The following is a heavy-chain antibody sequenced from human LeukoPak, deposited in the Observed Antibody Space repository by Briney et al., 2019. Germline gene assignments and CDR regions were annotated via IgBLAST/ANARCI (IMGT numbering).Heavy chain of an antibody. D-gene: IGHD3-22*01. V-gene: IGHV4-39*01. CDR1: GGSISSSSYY. CDR3: ASENAISGSGSSGYYYDSVAFDI. CDR2: IYYSGST. J-gene: IGHJ3*02. Sequence: SETLSLTCTVSGGSISSSSYYWGWIRQPPGKGLEWIGSIYYSGSTYYNPSLKSRVTISVDTSKNQFSLKLSSVTAADTAVYYCASENAISGSGSSGYYYDSVAFDIRGQGTMVTVSS.